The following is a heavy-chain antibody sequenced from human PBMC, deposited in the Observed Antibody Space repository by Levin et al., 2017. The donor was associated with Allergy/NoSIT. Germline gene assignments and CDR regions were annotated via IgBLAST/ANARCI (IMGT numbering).Heavy chain of an antibody. V-gene: IGHV3-23*01. CDR2: ISGSGGRT. CDR1: RFTFTNYA. D-gene: IGHD3-10*01. J-gene: IGHJ4*02. Sequence: PGGSLRLSCAASRFTFTNYAMSWVRQAPGKGLEWVSAISGSGGRTYYADSVKGRFTIFRDNSKNTLYLQMNSLRAEDTAVYYCAKDRDYGSGIYYSPRFDYWGQGTLVTVSS. CDR3: AKDRDYGSGIYYSPRFDY.